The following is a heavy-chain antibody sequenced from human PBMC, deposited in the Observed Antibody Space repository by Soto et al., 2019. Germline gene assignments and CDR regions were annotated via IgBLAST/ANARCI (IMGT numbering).Heavy chain of an antibody. CDR1: GGSFSGYY. J-gene: IGHJ4*02. CDR3: ARGLVVTASPSYYFDY. V-gene: IGHV4-34*01. D-gene: IGHD2-21*02. Sequence: PSETLSLTCAVYGGSFSGYYWSWIRQPPGKGLEWIGEINHSGSTNYNPSLKSRVTISVDTSKYQFSLKLSSVTAADTAVYYCARGLVVTASPSYYFDYWGQGTLVTVSS. CDR2: INHSGST.